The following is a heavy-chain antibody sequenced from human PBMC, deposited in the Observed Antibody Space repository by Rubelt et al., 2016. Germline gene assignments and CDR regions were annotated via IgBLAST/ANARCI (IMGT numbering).Heavy chain of an antibody. V-gene: IGHV4-34*01. Sequence: QVQLQQWGAGLLKPSETLSLTCAVYGGSFSGYYWSWIRQPPGKGLEWLGEIHHSGSTNYNPSLKSRVTISVDTSKNPFSLKLSSVTAADTAAYYCARGIRAILYYGMDVWGQGTTVTVSS. CDR3: ARGIRAILYYGMDV. J-gene: IGHJ6*02. CDR1: GGSFSGYY. CDR2: IHHSGST. D-gene: IGHD3-3*02.